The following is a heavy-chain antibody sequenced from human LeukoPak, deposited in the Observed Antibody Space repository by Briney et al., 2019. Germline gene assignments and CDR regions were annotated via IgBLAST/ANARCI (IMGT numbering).Heavy chain of an antibody. Sequence: ASVKVSCKASGGTFSSYAISWVRQAPGQGLEWMGGIIPIFGTANYAQKFQGRVTITTDESTSTAYMELSSLRSEDTAVYYCASPPPVARSGSFDAFDIWGQGTMVTVSS. D-gene: IGHD1-26*01. J-gene: IGHJ3*02. CDR3: ASPPPVARSGSFDAFDI. V-gene: IGHV1-69*05. CDR1: GGTFSSYA. CDR2: IIPIFGTA.